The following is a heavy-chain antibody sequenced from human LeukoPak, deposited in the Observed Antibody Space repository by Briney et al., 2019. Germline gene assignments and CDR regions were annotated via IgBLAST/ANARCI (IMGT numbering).Heavy chain of an antibody. J-gene: IGHJ6*03. CDR2: MNPNSGNT. D-gene: IGHD3-10*01. CDR3: ARVSYYGSGSYPPSIYRYYMDV. CDR1: AYTFTTYD. Sequence: ASVKVSCKASAYTFTTYDTNWVRQATGHGLEWMGWMNPNSGNTGYAQKFQGRVTMTRNTSINTAYMELSSLRSEDTAVYYCARVSYYGSGSYPPSIYRYYMDVWGKGTTVTISS. V-gene: IGHV1-8*01.